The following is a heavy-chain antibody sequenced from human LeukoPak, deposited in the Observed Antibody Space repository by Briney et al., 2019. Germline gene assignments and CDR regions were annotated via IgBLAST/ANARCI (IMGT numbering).Heavy chain of an antibody. V-gene: IGHV4-34*01. J-gene: IGHJ6*03. CDR3: ARAVGSGSFQTYYYYMDV. D-gene: IGHD3-10*01. CDR2: INHSGST. CDR1: GGSFSGYY. Sequence: SETLSLTCAVYGGSFSGYYWSWIRQPPGKGLEWSGEINHSGSTNYNPSLKRRLTMSVDTYKNQFSLKLSSVTAADTAVYYCARAVGSGSFQTYYYYMDVWGKGTTVTISS.